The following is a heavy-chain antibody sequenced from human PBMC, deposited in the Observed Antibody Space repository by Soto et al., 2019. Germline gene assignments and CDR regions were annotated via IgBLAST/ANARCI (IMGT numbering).Heavy chain of an antibody. CDR2: ISAYNGNT. V-gene: IGHV1-18*01. CDR3: ARDRQYYYDSSGYYYLLDAFDI. Sequence: QVQLVQSGAEVKKPGASVKVSCKASGYTFTSYGISWVRQAPGQGLEWRGWISAYNGNTNYAQKLQGRVTMTTDTSTSTAYMELRSLRSDDTAVYYCARDRQYYYDSSGYYYLLDAFDIWGQGTMVTVSS. CDR1: GYTFTSYG. J-gene: IGHJ3*02. D-gene: IGHD3-22*01.